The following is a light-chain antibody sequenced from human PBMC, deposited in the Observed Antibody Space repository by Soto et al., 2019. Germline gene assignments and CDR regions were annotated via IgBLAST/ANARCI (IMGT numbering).Light chain of an antibody. CDR2: GAS. CDR3: QQYNNWPPYT. J-gene: IGKJ2*01. Sequence: ETVMTQSPVTLSVSPGERATLSCRPSQSVAINLAWYQQRPGQAPRLLIYGASTRATGIPARFSGSGSGTEFTLTISSLQSEDFAVYYCQQYNNWPPYTFGQGTKLEIK. CDR1: QSVAIN. V-gene: IGKV3-15*01.